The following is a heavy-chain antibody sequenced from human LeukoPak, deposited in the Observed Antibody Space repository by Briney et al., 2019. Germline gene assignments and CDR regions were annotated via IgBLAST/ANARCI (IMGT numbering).Heavy chain of an antibody. D-gene: IGHD3-22*01. Sequence: GGSLRLSCAASGFTFSNYGMRWVRQAPGKGLEWVAFIRYDGSIKYHADSVKGRFTISRDNSKNTLYLQMNSLRAEDTAVYYCATIDCYDSSGYTDVFDIWGQGTMVTVSS. J-gene: IGHJ3*02. CDR2: IRYDGSIK. V-gene: IGHV3-30*02. CDR1: GFTFSNYG. CDR3: ATIDCYDSSGYTDVFDI.